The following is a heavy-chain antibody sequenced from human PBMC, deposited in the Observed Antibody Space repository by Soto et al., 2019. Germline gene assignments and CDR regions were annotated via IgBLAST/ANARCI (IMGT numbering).Heavy chain of an antibody. Sequence: EVQLVESGGGLVQPGESLRLSCAASGFTFSAFWMTWLRQSPGKGLEWLANIKRDGTVTHYGDSVEGRCTLSRDNAQNSLFLQLNSLRPEDTAMYSCARDLSVPGEFFYDAFDVWGQGTFVTVSS. V-gene: IGHV3-7*04. J-gene: IGHJ3*01. D-gene: IGHD2-21*01. CDR3: ARDLSVPGEFFYDAFDV. CDR2: IKRDGTVT. CDR1: GFTFSAFW.